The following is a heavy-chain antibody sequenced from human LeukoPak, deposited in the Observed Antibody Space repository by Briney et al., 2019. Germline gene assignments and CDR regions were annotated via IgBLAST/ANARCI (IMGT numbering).Heavy chain of an antibody. CDR1: GFTFSSYE. J-gene: IGHJ4*02. CDR3: ARGEGYSYGYTEPLGY. V-gene: IGHV3-48*03. D-gene: IGHD5-18*01. Sequence: GGSLRLSCAASGFTFSSYEMNWVRQAPGKGLEWVSYISSSGSTIYYADSVKGRFTISRDNAKNSLYLQMNSLRAEDTAVYYCARGEGYSYGYTEPLGYWGQGTLVTVSS. CDR2: ISSSGSTI.